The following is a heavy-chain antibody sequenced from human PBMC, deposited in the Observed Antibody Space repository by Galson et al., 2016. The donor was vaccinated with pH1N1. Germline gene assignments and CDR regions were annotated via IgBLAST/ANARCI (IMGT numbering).Heavy chain of an antibody. D-gene: IGHD3/OR15-3a*01. J-gene: IGHJ5*01. CDR2: MNPNSGNT. V-gene: IGHV1-8*02. Sequence: SVKVSCKASGYTFISYDINWVRQATGKGLEWMGWMNPNSGNTGYAQKFQGRVTMARNTSVRAAYMELSRLRSEDTAVAECEGGYDRGEVGDWCGSGVQGKLISASNTSVTTADMERSSLRAEDTALYYCARDYSLGELGDWFDSWGQGTLVNVSS. CDR3: EGGYDRGEVGDWCGSGVQGKLISASNTSVTTADMERSSLRAEDTALYYCARDYSLGELGDWFDS. CDR1: GYTFISYD.